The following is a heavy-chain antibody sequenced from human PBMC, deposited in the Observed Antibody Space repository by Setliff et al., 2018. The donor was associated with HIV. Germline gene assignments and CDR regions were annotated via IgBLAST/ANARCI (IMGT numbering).Heavy chain of an antibody. Sequence: GASVKVSCKVSGFTLREVSMHWVRQAPAKGLEWMGYFDPEDGETVYAQKFQGRVTMTEDTSTGTAYMELSGLRSEDTAVYYCAIDGAGGWLRPMPDYWGQGTLVTVSS. V-gene: IGHV1-24*01. D-gene: IGHD5-12*01. CDR1: GFTLREVS. CDR2: FDPEDGET. CDR3: AIDGAGGWLRPMPDY. J-gene: IGHJ4*02.